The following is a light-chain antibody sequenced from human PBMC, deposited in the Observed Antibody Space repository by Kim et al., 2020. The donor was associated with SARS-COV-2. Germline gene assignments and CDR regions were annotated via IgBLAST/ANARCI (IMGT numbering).Light chain of an antibody. J-gene: IGKJ5*01. CDR2: AAS. V-gene: IGKV1-12*01. CDR3: QQTRTFPIS. Sequence: DIQMTQSPSSVSASVGDRVTITCRASEDIGSWLAWYQQKSGKAPNLLISAASTLQRGVPSRFSGSGSGTHFTLTITSLQPEDFATYYCQQTRTFPISFGQGTRLEIK. CDR1: EDIGSW.